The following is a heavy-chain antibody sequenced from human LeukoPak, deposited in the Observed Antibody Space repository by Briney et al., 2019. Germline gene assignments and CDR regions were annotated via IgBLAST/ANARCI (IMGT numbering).Heavy chain of an antibody. CDR3: ARTYGPQLWFDP. CDR1: GYTFTTYW. CDR2: IYPGDPDT. Sequence: GESLKISCKGSGYTFTTYWIGWVRQMPGKGLEWMGIIYPGDPDTRYSPSFQGQVTISADKSISTAYLQWSSLTASDTAIYYCARTYGPQLWFDPWGQGTLVTVSS. V-gene: IGHV5-51*01. D-gene: IGHD3-10*01. J-gene: IGHJ5*02.